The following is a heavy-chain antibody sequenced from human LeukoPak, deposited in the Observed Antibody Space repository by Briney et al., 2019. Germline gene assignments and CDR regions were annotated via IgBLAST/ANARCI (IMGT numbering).Heavy chain of an antibody. Sequence: SETLSLTCAVYGRFFSGYYWSWIRQPPGKGLEWIGEINHSGSTNYNPSLKGRVTISVDKSKNQFSLKLSSVTAADTAVYYCARVRGYGSGGWWFDPWGQGTLVTVSS. D-gene: IGHD3-10*01. V-gene: IGHV4-34*01. J-gene: IGHJ5*02. CDR3: ARVRGYGSGGWWFDP. CDR1: GRFFSGYY. CDR2: INHSGST.